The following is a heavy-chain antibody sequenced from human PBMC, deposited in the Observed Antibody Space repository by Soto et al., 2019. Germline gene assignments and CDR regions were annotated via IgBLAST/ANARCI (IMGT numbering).Heavy chain of an antibody. V-gene: IGHV3-72*01. J-gene: IGHJ4*02. Sequence: GGSLTLSCAPPGFMFRDHHMAPVRKAPGKGLAWVGRIRDRGNDYTRAYAASVKDRFTISRDDSQNSLYLQMNSLKTEDTAVYFCARVQSSIYSWYYLDYWGQGTLGTVPS. CDR1: GFMFRDHH. CDR3: ARVQSSIYSWYYLDY. CDR2: IRDRGNDYTR. D-gene: IGHD2-8*02.